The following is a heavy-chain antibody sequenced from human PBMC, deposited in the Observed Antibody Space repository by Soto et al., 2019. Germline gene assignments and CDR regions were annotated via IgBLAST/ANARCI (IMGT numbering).Heavy chain of an antibody. CDR2: INPSGGST. J-gene: IGHJ5*02. D-gene: IGHD1-26*01. CDR1: GYTFTSYY. Sequence: QVQLVQSGAEVKKPGASVKVSCKASGYTFTSYYMHWVRQAPGQGLEWMGIINPSGGSTSYAQKFQGRVTMTRETSTSRVYRELSSLRSEDTAVYYCARDPSTSGSYLSWGQGTLVTVSS. CDR3: ARDPSTSGSYLS. V-gene: IGHV1-46*01.